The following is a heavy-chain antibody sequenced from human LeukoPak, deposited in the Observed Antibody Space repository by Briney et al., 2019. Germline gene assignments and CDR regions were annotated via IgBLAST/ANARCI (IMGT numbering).Heavy chain of an antibody. CDR1: GYTFTSYY. CDR2: INTSGAST. J-gene: IGHJ4*02. V-gene: IGHV1-46*01. Sequence: ASVKVSCKASGYTFTSYYMHWVRQAPGQGLEWMGMINTSGASTAYAQKFQGRVTMTRDISTSTVDMELSSLRSEDTAVYYCARARPGYCISTGCFFDYWGQGTLVTVSS. D-gene: IGHD2-2*01. CDR3: ARARPGYCISTGCFFDY.